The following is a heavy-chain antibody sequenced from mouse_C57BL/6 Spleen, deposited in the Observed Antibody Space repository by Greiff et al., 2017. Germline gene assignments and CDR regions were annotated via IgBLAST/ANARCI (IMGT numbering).Heavy chain of an antibody. CDR1: GYSFTSGYY. CDR3: ARVGENYDYGRDYMDY. D-gene: IGHD2-4*01. V-gene: IGHV3-6*01. CDR2: VSYDGSN. Sequence: EVKLVESGPGLVKPSQSLSLTCSVTGYSFTSGYYWYWIRQFPGNKLGLTGYVSYDGSNNYNPSLKNRIAITRDTSKNQFFLKLNSVTTEDTATYSCARVGENYDYGRDYMDYWGQGTPLTVSS. J-gene: IGHJ2*01.